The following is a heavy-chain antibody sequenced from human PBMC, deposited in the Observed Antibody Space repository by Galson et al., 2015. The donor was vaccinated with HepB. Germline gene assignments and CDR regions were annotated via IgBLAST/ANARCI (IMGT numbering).Heavy chain of an antibody. CDR1: GYSFTSYW. D-gene: IGHD3-9*01. CDR2: IYPGDSDT. Sequence: QSGAEVKKPRESLKISCKGSGYSFTSYWIGWVRQMPGKGLEWMGIIYPGDSDTRYSPSFQGQVTISADKSISTAYLQWSSLKASDTAMYYCARWGAYYDILTGYPANFDYWGQGTLVTVSS. V-gene: IGHV5-51*03. CDR3: ARWGAYYDILTGYPANFDY. J-gene: IGHJ4*02.